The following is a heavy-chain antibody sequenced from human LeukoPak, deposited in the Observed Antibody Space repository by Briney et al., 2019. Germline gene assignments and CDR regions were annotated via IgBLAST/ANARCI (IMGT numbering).Heavy chain of an antibody. D-gene: IGHD2-2*01. J-gene: IGHJ5*02. Sequence: PSETLSLTCTVSGGSISSYYWSWIRQPAGKGLEWIGRIYTSGSTNYNPSLKSRVTMSVDTSKNQFSLKLSSVTAADTAVYYCARDRCSSTSCYARGENWFDPWGQGTLVTVSS. V-gene: IGHV4-4*07. CDR2: IYTSGST. CDR3: ARDRCSSTSCYARGENWFDP. CDR1: GGSISSYY.